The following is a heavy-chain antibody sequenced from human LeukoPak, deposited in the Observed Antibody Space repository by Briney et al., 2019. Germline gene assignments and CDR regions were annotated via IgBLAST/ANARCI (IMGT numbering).Heavy chain of an antibody. CDR1: GGSISSGDYY. J-gene: IGHJ4*02. Sequence: PSQTLSLTCTVSGGSISSGDYYWSWIRQPPGKGLEWIGYIYYSGSTYYNPSLKSRVTISVDTSKNQFSLKLCSVTAADTAVYYCASGTVVTAIHFDYWGQGTLVTVSS. CDR3: ASGTVVTAIHFDY. V-gene: IGHV4-30-4*01. D-gene: IGHD2-21*02. CDR2: IYYSGST.